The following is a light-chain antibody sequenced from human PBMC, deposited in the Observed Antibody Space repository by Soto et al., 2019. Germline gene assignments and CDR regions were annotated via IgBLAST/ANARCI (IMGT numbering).Light chain of an antibody. CDR2: GAF. CDR3: QCYSSYPWT. Sequence: DIQMTQSPSSLSASVGARVPIACRASPGIRSGLGWYQQRAGKAPKRLIYGAFNLHSGVSSRFSGSGSGTEFSLTISSLQPDEFATYYCQCYSSYPWTFGQGTKVDIK. CDR1: PGIRSG. J-gene: IGKJ1*01. V-gene: IGKV1-17*01.